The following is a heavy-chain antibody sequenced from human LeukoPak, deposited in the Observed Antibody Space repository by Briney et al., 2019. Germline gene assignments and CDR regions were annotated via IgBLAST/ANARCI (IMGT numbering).Heavy chain of an antibody. CDR1: GCTYTNYG. Sequence: ASVKVSCKASGCTYTNYGISWVRQAPGQGLEWMGWISGYNGHTNYAQKLQGRVTMTRDTSTSTVYMELSSLRSEDTAVYYCARDRCSSTSCFDYWGQGTLVTVSS. CDR3: ARDRCSSTSCFDY. V-gene: IGHV1-18*01. D-gene: IGHD2-2*01. CDR2: ISGYNGHT. J-gene: IGHJ4*02.